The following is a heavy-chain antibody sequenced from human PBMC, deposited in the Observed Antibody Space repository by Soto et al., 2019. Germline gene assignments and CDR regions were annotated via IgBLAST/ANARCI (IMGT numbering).Heavy chain of an antibody. CDR1: GGSTSRSRCH. Sequence: SQTLSLTCTVSGGSTSRSRCHLGRIRQPPGKGLEWIASIKYSGTNFYNPSLKSRVTLSVDTSKNQFALKLSSVTAAETAVYYCAIHGLPGCNYDPFDICGQATIVT. J-gene: IGHJ3*02. V-gene: IGHV4-39*01. CDR2: IKYSGTN. CDR3: AIHGLPGCNYDPFDI. D-gene: IGHD1-26*01.